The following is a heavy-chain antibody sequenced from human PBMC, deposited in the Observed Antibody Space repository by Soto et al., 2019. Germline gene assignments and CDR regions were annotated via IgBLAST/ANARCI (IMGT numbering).Heavy chain of an antibody. J-gene: IGHJ4*02. V-gene: IGHV1-18*01. D-gene: IGHD3-22*01. CDR2: ISAYNGNT. CDR1: GYTFTSYG. CDR3: ARDYYYDSSGPIDY. Sequence: VKVSCKASGYTFTSYGISWVRQAPGQGLEWMGWISAYNGNTNYAQKLQGRVTMTTDTSTSTAYMELRSLRSDDTAVYYCARDYYYDSSGPIDYWGQGTLVTVSS.